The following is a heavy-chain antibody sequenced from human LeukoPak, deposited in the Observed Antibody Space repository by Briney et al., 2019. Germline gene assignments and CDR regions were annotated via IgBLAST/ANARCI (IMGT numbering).Heavy chain of an antibody. V-gene: IGHV4-30-4*07. CDR1: GGPISIGGYS. CDR2: IYDSGST. CDR3: ARLPPAGSHLYFDY. J-gene: IGHJ4*02. D-gene: IGHD3-10*01. Sequence: PSETLSLTCAVSGGPISIGGYSWSWIRQPPGKGLEGFGYIYDSGSTYYNPSRRIRVTIEVDTSKNQFSLNLMSVTAADTAVYYCARLPPAGSHLYFDYWGQGTLVTVSS.